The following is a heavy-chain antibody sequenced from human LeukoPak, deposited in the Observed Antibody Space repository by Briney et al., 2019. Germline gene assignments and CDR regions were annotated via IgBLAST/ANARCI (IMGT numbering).Heavy chain of an antibody. J-gene: IGHJ3*02. CDR3: ARDQFGYYGSGSYYKGGDAFDI. CDR1: GFTFSSYW. CDR2: IKQDGSEK. Sequence: GGSLRLSCAASGFTFSSYWMSWVRQAPGKGLEWAANIKQDGSEKYYVDSVKGRFTISRDNAKNSLYLQMNSLRAEDTAVYYCARDQFGYYGSGSYYKGGDAFDIWGQGTMVTVSS. D-gene: IGHD3-10*01. V-gene: IGHV3-7*01.